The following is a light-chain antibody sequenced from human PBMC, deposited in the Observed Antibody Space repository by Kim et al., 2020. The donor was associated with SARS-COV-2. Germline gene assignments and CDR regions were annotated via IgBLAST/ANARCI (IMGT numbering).Light chain of an antibody. J-gene: IGLJ2*01. Sequence: PGKTARKTWGGNNIGSESVHWYQQEPGQAPVLVVYDDSDRPSGIPERFSGSNSGNTATLTISRVEAGDEADYYCQVWDSSSDHPVVFGGGTQLTVL. CDR3: QVWDSSSDHPVV. CDR1: NIGSES. CDR2: DDS. V-gene: IGLV3-21*03.